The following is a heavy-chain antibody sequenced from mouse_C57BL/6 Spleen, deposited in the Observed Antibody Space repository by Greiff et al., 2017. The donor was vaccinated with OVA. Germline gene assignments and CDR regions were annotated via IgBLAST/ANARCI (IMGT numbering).Heavy chain of an antibody. D-gene: IGHD1-3*01. V-gene: IGHV5-17*01. J-gene: IGHJ4*01. CDR2: ISSGSSTI. CDR1: GFTFSDYG. Sequence: EVNVVESGGGLVKPGGSLKLSCAASGFTFSDYGMHWVRQAPEKGLEWVAYISSGSSTIYYADTVKGRFTISRDNAKNTLFLQMTSLRSEDTAMYYCARHNLYAMDYWGQGTSVTVSS. CDR3: ARHNLYAMDY.